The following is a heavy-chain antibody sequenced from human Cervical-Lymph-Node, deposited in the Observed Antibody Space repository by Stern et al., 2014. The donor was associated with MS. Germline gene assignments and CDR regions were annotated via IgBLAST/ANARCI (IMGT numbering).Heavy chain of an antibody. CDR2: IYYSGST. V-gene: IGHV4-31*03. D-gene: IGHD6-13*01. CDR1: GGSISSGGYY. J-gene: IGHJ4*02. CDR3: AREKSSWYGGFDY. Sequence: QVQLQESGPGLVKPSQTLSLTCTVSGGSISSGGYYWSWIRPHPGKGLEWIGYIYYSGSTYYNPSLKSRVTISVDTSKNQFSLKLSSVTAADTAVYYCAREKSSWYGGFDYWGQGTLVTVSS.